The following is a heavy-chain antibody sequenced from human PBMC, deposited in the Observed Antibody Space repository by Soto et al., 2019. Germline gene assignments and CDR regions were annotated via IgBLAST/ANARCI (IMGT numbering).Heavy chain of an antibody. V-gene: IGHV4-39*01. CDR3: ARHGVGIAAAGTKNWFDP. Sequence: PSETLSLTCTVSGGSISSYYWGWIRQPPGKGLEWIGSIYYSGSTYYNPSLKSRVTISVDTSKNQFSLKLSSVTAADTAVYYCARHGVGIAAAGTKNWFDPWGQGTLVTVSS. CDR2: IYYSGST. J-gene: IGHJ5*02. CDR1: GGSISSYY. D-gene: IGHD6-13*01.